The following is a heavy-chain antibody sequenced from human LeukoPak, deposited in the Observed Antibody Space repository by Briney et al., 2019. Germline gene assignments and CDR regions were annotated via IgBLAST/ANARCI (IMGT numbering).Heavy chain of an antibody. CDR1: GFIVSNYA. D-gene: IGHD4-11*01. Sequence: HSGGSLRLSCAASGFIVSNYAMTWVRQAPGKGLEWVSGISWNSGSIGYADSVKGRFTISRDNAKSSLYLQMNSLRAEDTAVYYCARNSPHDYSNYDYYYYMDVWGKGTTVTVSS. V-gene: IGHV3-9*01. J-gene: IGHJ6*03. CDR2: ISWNSGSI. CDR3: ARNSPHDYSNYDYYYYMDV.